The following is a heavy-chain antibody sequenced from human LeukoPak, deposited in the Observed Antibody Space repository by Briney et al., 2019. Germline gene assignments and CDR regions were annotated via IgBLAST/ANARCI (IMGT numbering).Heavy chain of an antibody. V-gene: IGHV1-69*06. Sequence: SVKVSCKASGGTFSSYAISWVRQAPGQGLEWMGGIIPIFGTANYAQKFQGRVTMTEDISTDTAYMELSSLRSEDTAVYYCATEGDFLLDSWGQGTLVTVSS. CDR2: IIPIFGTA. D-gene: IGHD1-26*01. CDR1: GGTFSSYA. CDR3: ATEGDFLLDS. J-gene: IGHJ4*02.